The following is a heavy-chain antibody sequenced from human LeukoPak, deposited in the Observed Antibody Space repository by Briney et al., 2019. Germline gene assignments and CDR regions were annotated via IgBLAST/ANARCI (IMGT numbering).Heavy chain of an antibody. V-gene: IGHV3-23*01. CDR1: GFTFSSYA. D-gene: IGHD3-16*01. Sequence: GGSLRLSCAASGFTFSSYALSWFRQAPGKGLEWVSAISGSGGSTYYADPAKGRFTISRDNSKDTLYLQMDSLRAEDTAVYYCAKAGEALGTGEYDYWGQGTLVTVSS. CDR3: AKAGEALGTGEYDY. CDR2: ISGSGGST. J-gene: IGHJ4*02.